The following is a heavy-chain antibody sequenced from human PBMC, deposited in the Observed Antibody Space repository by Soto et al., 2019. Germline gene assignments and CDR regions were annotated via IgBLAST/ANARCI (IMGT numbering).Heavy chain of an antibody. CDR1: GYTFTGYY. D-gene: IGHD6-19*01. CDR2: INPNSGGT. J-gene: IGHJ4*02. V-gene: IGHV1-2*04. CDR3: ARSSYSSGWYEFDY. Sequence: QVQLVQSGAEVKKPGASVKVSCKASGYTFTGYYMHWVRQAPGQGLEWMGWINPNSGGTNYAQKFQGWVTITRDTSISTAYMELSRLRSDDTAVYYCARSSYSSGWYEFDYWGQGTLVTVSS.